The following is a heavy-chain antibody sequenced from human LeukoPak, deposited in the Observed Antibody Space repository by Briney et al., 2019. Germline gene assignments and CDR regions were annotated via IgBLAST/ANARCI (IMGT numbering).Heavy chain of an antibody. Sequence: GGSLRLSCAASGFTFSNAWMTWVRQAPGKGLEWVGLIKSQTDGGATSYAAPVKGRFTISRDDSKNTVYLEMNSLKTEDAAVYFCTTRIPAAINDYWGQGTLVTVSS. CDR2: IKSQTDGGAT. D-gene: IGHD2-2*02. CDR3: TTRIPAAINDY. CDR1: GFTFSNAW. J-gene: IGHJ4*02. V-gene: IGHV3-15*01.